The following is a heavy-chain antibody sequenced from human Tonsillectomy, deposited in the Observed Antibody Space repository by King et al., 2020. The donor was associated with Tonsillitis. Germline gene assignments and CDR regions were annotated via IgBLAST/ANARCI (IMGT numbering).Heavy chain of an antibody. D-gene: IGHD5-24*01. CDR2: IYYSGST. J-gene: IGHJ3*02. CDR1: GGSISSYY. CDR3: ARGGVEMATIRSGYAFDI. V-gene: IGHV4-59*01. Sequence: VQLQESGPGLVKPSETLSLTCTVSGGSISSYYWSWLRQPPGKGLEWIGYIYYSGSTNYNPSLKSRVTISVDTSKNQFSLKLSSVTAADTAVYYCARGGVEMATIRSGYAFDIWGQGTMVTVSS.